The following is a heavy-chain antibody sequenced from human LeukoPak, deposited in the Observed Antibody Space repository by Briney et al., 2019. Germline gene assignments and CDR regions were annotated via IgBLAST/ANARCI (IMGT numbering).Heavy chain of an antibody. Sequence: GGSLRLSCAASGFTFSSYWMSWVRQAPGKGLEWVANIKQDGSEKYYVDSVKGQFTISRDNAMNSLYLQMNSLRAEDTAVYYCARADTAMVPFDYRGQGTLVTVSS. D-gene: IGHD5-18*01. CDR3: ARADTAMVPFDY. CDR1: GFTFSSYW. V-gene: IGHV3-7*03. J-gene: IGHJ4*02. CDR2: IKQDGSEK.